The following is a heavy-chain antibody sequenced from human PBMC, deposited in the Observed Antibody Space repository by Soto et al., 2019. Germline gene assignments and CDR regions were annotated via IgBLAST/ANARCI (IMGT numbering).Heavy chain of an antibody. J-gene: IGHJ4*02. CDR2: ISAHNGNT. Sequence: QVHLVQSGAEVKKPGASVKVSCKGSGYGFTTYGITWVRQAPGQGLEWMAWISAHNGNTNYAQKLQGRVIVTRDTSTSTAAVELRRLRSDDTAVYYCARGRDGDDWGQGALVTVSS. CDR3: ARGRDGDD. V-gene: IGHV1-18*01. CDR1: GYGFTTYG.